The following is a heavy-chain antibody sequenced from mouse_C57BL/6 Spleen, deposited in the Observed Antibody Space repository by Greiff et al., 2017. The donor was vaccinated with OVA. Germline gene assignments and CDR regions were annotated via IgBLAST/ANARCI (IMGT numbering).Heavy chain of an antibody. CDR3: AREFDGYSHAMDY. V-gene: IGHV3-6*01. J-gene: IGHJ4*01. CDR2: ISYDGSN. Sequence: EVKLQESGPGLVKPSQSLSLTCSVTGYSITSGYYWNWIRQFPGNKLEWMGYISYDGSNNYNPSLKNRISITRDTSKNQFFLKLNSVTTEDTATYYCAREFDGYSHAMDYWGQGTSVTVSS. CDR1: GYSITSGYY. D-gene: IGHD2-3*01.